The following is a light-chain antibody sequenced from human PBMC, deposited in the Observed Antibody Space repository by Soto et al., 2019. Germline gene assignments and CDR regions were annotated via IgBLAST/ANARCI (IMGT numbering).Light chain of an antibody. CDR2: DAS. V-gene: IGKV3-11*01. J-gene: IGKJ1*01. CDR1: KSVSSY. Sequence: EIVLTQSPATLSLSPGERATLFCRASKSVSSYLAWYQQKPGKAPRLLIYDASNRATGIPARFSGSGSGTDFTLTISSLEPEDFAVYYCQQRSNWPPTWTFGQGTKVEFK. CDR3: QQRSNWPPTWT.